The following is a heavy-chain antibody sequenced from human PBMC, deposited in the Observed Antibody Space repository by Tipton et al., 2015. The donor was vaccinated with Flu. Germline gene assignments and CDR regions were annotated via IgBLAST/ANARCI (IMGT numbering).Heavy chain of an antibody. V-gene: IGHV1-18*01. D-gene: IGHD1-26*01. CDR3: VRDPLSGTYPNY. J-gene: IGHJ4*02. Sequence: QSGAEVKKPGASVKVSCKTSGYSFGKFGINWVRQAPGQRLEWMGWISSDKGDTKYAQNVQGRVTMTTDTSTATAYMELRSLTSDDTAVYFCVRDPLSGTYPNYWGQGTLVTVSS. CDR1: GYSFGKFG. CDR2: ISSDKGDT.